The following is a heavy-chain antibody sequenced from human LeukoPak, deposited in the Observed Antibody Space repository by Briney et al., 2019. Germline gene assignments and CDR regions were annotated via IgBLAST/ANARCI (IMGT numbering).Heavy chain of an antibody. CDR1: GFTFSSYA. J-gene: IGHJ4*02. CDR2: ISASGSST. CDR3: AKNQGYGGNSPFDY. Sequence: PGGSLRLSCAASGFTFSSYAMHWVRQAPGKGLEWVSGISASGSSTYYTDSVKGRFTISRDNSKNTLSLQVNSLRAEDTAIYYCAKNQGYGGNSPFDYWGRGILVTVSS. D-gene: IGHD4-23*01. V-gene: IGHV3-23*01.